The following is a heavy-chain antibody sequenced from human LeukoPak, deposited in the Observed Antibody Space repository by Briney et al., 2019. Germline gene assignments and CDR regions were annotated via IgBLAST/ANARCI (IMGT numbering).Heavy chain of an antibody. J-gene: IGHJ5*02. CDR1: GGSFSGYY. D-gene: IGHD3-10*01. V-gene: IGHV4-34*01. CDR3: ARARYYYGSENLYVSWFDP. CDR2: INHSGST. Sequence: SETLSLTCAVYGGSFSGYYWSWIRQPPGKGLEWIAEINHSGSTNYNPSLKSRVTISVDTSKNQFSLKLSSVTAADTAVYYCARARYYYGSENLYVSWFDPWGQGTLVTVSS.